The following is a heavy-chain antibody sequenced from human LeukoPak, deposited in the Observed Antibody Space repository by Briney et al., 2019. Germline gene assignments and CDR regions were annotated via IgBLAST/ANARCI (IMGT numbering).Heavy chain of an antibody. V-gene: IGHV3-23*01. CDR2: ISGSGGGT. CDR1: GFTFSSYA. CDR3: AKAPITMIVVVSPHPIDY. J-gene: IGHJ4*02. Sequence: PGGSLRLSCAASGFTFSSYAMSWVRQAPGKGLEWVSAISGSGGGTYYADSVKGRFTISRDNSKNTLYLQMNSLRAEDTAVYYCAKAPITMIVVVSPHPIDYWGQGTLVTVSS. D-gene: IGHD3-22*01.